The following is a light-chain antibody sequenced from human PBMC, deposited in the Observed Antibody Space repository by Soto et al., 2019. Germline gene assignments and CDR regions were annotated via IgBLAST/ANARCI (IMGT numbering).Light chain of an antibody. CDR3: QQADTFPLT. CDR2: AAS. Sequence: DLQMTQSPSSVSASVGDRVTITCRASQGISSWVAWYQQKPGKAPNLLIYAASSFQSGVPSRFSGSGSGTEFTLAISSLQHEDFATYYGQQADTFPLTFGGGTKVEIK. J-gene: IGKJ4*01. V-gene: IGKV1-12*01. CDR1: QGISSW.